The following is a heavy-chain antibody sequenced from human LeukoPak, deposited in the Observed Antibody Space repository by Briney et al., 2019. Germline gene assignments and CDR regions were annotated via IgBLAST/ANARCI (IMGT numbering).Heavy chain of an antibody. Sequence: GGSLRLSCAASGFTLSRCAMQWVRQAPGQGLEYVSGISNNGGTYYASSVKGRFTISRDNSKNKLYLQMGSLRVEDMAVYYCAALTEGYWGQGTLVTVSS. CDR2: ISNNGGT. J-gene: IGHJ4*02. CDR3: AALTEGY. CDR1: GFTLSRCA. D-gene: IGHD1-14*01. V-gene: IGHV3-64*01.